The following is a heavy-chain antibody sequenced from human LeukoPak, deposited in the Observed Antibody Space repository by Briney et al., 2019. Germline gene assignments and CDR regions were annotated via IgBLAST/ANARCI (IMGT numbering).Heavy chain of an antibody. CDR3: ARVYSSGWPTDY. CDR1: GFTFSSYS. Sequence: PGGSLRLSCAASGFTFSSYSMNWVRQAPGKGLEWVSSISSSSSYIYYADSVKGRFTISRDNAKNSLYLQMNSLRAEDTAVYYCARVYSSGWPTDYRGQGTLVTVSS. CDR2: ISSSSSYI. V-gene: IGHV3-21*01. J-gene: IGHJ4*02. D-gene: IGHD6-19*01.